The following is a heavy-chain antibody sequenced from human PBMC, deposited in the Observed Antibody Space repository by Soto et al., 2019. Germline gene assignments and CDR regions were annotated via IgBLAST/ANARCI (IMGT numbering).Heavy chain of an antibody. CDR1: GGSISSYY. J-gene: IGHJ4*02. CDR2: IYYSGST. CDR3: ARDSSMEGYFDY. D-gene: IGHD3-3*01. Sequence: SETLSLTCTVSGGSISSYYWSWIRQPPGKGLEWIGYIYYSGSTNYNPSLKSRVTISVDTSKNQFSLKLSSVTAADTAVYYCARDSSMEGYFDYWGQGTLVTVSS. V-gene: IGHV4-59*01.